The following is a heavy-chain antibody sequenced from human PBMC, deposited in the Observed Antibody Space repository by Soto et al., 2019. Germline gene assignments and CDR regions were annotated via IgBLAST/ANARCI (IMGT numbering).Heavy chain of an antibody. V-gene: IGHV3-11*06. CDR1: GFTFSDYY. D-gene: IGHD6-6*01. CDR3: ARSIAARLNWFDP. J-gene: IGHJ5*02. Sequence: PGGSLRLSCAASGFTFSDYYMSWIRQAPGKGLEIVSYISGTKSFTDYADSVKGRFTISRDNAKNSLFLQMNTLRAEDTAVYYCARSIAARLNWFDPWGQGTLVTVSS. CDR2: ISGTKSFT.